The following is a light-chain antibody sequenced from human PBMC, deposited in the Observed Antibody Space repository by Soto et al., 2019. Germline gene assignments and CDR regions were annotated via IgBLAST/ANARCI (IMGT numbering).Light chain of an antibody. J-gene: IGKJ2*01. CDR3: QQSYSTPPYT. CDR2: ASS. V-gene: IGKV1-39*01. Sequence: DIQMTQAPSSLSASVGDRVTITCQASQTISKDLYWYQQKPGKAPKLLVYASSSLQGGVPSRFRGSGSRTDFTLSISSLQPEDFATYDCQQSYSTPPYTFGQGTRLEVK. CDR1: QTISKD.